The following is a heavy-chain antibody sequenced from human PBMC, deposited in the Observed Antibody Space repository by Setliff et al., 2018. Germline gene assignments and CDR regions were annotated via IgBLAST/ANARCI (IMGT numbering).Heavy chain of an antibody. V-gene: IGHV4-31*02. Sequence: SETLSLTCTVSGGFIRSGGHYWSWTRQHPGKGLEWIGYFYYSGDTFYNPSLKSRATIVVDASNNQFSLRLTAVTAADTAVYYCARDKGDYFGSGSSHWGQGTLVTVSS. CDR2: FYYSGDT. D-gene: IGHD3-10*01. CDR1: GGFIRSGGHY. J-gene: IGHJ1*01. CDR3: ARDKGDYFGSGSSH.